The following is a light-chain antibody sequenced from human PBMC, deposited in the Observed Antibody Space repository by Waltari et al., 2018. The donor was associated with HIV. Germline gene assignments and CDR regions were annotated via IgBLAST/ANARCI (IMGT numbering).Light chain of an antibody. J-gene: IGLJ2*01. CDR1: ALPTKY. V-gene: IGLV3-10*01. CDR2: EDS. CDR3: YSTDSSGKPL. Sequence: SYDLTQPPSVSVSPGQTARITCSGDALPTKYAYWYQHKSDNAPILGFYEDSKRPPEIPERFSGSSSGTMATLTISGGQVEDEADYYCYSTDSSGKPLFGGGTKLTVL.